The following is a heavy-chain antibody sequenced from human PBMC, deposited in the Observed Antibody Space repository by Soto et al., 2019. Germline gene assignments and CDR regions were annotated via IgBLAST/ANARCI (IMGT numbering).Heavy chain of an antibody. CDR1: GYTFTSYG. Sequence: ASVKFSCKASGYTFTSYGISWVRQAPGQGLEWMGWISAYNGNTNYAQKLQGRVTMTTDTSTSTAYMELRSLRSDDTAVYYCARVPSAVAEKEDRYYYGMDVWGQGTTVTVSS. CDR3: ARVPSAVAEKEDRYYYGMDV. D-gene: IGHD6-19*01. CDR2: ISAYNGNT. J-gene: IGHJ6*02. V-gene: IGHV1-18*01.